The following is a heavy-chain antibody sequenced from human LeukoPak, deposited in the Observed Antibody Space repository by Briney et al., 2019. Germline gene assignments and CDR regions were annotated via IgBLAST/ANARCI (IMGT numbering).Heavy chain of an antibody. V-gene: IGHV4-4*07. CDR1: GGSISSYY. Sequence: SETLSLTCTVSGGSISSYYWSWIRQPAGKGLEWIGRIYTSGSTNYNPSLKSRVTMSVDTSKNQFSLKLSSVTAADTAVYYCAREVNGYCSSTSCYTTFDYWGQGTLVTVSS. CDR3: AREVNGYCSSTSCYTTFDY. D-gene: IGHD2-2*02. J-gene: IGHJ4*02. CDR2: IYTSGST.